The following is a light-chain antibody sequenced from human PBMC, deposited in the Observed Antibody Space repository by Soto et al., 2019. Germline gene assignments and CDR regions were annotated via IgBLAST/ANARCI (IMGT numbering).Light chain of an antibody. V-gene: IGKV3-15*01. CDR1: QSVNNN. CDR3: QEYNTWPWT. CDR2: GAS. J-gene: IGKJ1*01. Sequence: VLTQSPGTLSLSPGERATLSCRASQSVNNNLAWYQQKLGQAPRVLIYGASTRATGIPARFTGSGSGTEFILTITSLQSEDSAVYYCQEYNTWPWTFGQGTKVDIK.